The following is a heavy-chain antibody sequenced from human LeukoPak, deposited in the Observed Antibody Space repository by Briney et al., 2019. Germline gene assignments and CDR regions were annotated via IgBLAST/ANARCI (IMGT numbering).Heavy chain of an antibody. V-gene: IGHV3-53*01. CDR3: ARDGEYRYGYGFDY. J-gene: IGHJ4*02. CDR2: IYSGGT. CDR1: GFTVSSTY. D-gene: IGHD5-18*01. Sequence: GGSLRLSCAASGFTVSSTYMTWVRQAPGKGLEWVSVIYSGGTYYADSVKGRFTISRDNSKNTLYLQMSSLRAEDTAVYYCARDGEYRYGYGFDYWGLGTLVTVSA.